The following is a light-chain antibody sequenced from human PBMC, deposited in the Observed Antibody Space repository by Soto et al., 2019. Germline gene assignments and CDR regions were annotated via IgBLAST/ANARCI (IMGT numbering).Light chain of an antibody. Sequence: EIVLTQSPGTLSLSPGERATLSCRASQSVTSNYLAWYQQKPGQAPRLPIYGASSRATGIPDRFSGSGSGTDFPLTISRLEPEDFAVYYCQQYGSSFTFGPGTKVDIK. CDR3: QQYGSSFT. V-gene: IGKV3-20*01. CDR2: GAS. J-gene: IGKJ3*01. CDR1: QSVTSNY.